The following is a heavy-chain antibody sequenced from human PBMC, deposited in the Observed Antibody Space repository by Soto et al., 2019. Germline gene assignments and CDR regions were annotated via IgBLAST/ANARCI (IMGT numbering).Heavy chain of an antibody. Sequence: SETLSLTCTVSGGSISSGGYYWSWIRQHPGKGLEWIGYIYYSGSTNYNPSLKSRVTISVDTSKNQFSLKLSSVTAADTAVYYCARNRGGAMDVWGQGTTVTVSS. CDR1: GGSISSGGYY. CDR2: IYYSGST. D-gene: IGHD1-26*01. CDR3: ARNRGGAMDV. J-gene: IGHJ6*02. V-gene: IGHV4-61*08.